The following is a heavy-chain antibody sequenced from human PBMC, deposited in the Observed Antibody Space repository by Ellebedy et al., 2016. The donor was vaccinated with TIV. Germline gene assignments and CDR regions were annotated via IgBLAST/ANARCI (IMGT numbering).Heavy chain of an antibody. CDR2: MNQDGSEI. CDR3: AKDREDIVATIPFDY. D-gene: IGHD5-12*01. V-gene: IGHV3-7*01. J-gene: IGHJ4*02. CDR1: GFTFSSHW. Sequence: GESLKISXAASGFTFSSHWMNWVRQAPGKGLEWVGNMNQDGSEIHYVDSVKGRFTISRDNSKNTLYLQMNSLRAEDTAVYYCAKDREDIVATIPFDYWGQGTLVTVSS.